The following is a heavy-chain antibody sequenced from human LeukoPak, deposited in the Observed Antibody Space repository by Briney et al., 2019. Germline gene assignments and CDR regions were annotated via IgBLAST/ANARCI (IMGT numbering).Heavy chain of an antibody. CDR3: ARMDIDGGDSIGFDS. CDR1: GYTFTGFF. J-gene: IGHJ5*01. CDR2: INPNIGDA. D-gene: IGHD2-21*02. Sequence: ASVKVSCKASGYTFTGFFMHWVRQAPGQGLEWMGWINPNIGDAYYAQKFQGRVTMTRDRSINTAYMELSRPTSDDTPVYYCARMDIDGGDSIGFDSWGQGTLVTVSS. V-gene: IGHV1-2*02.